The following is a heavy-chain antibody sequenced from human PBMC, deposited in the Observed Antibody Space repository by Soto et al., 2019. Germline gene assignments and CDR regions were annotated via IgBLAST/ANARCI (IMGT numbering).Heavy chain of an antibody. Sequence: KESGPTLVKPTQTLTLTCTFSGFSLSTSGAGVGWIRQPPGKALEWLALISWKDDKRYNPGLKSRLTITKDTSKNQVVLTMTNMDPVDTATYFCAHRDGGNYYRWYFDYWGQGTLVTVSS. D-gene: IGHD1-26*01. CDR1: GFSLSTSGAG. CDR3: AHRDGGNYYRWYFDY. V-gene: IGHV2-5*01. J-gene: IGHJ4*02. CDR2: ISWKDDK.